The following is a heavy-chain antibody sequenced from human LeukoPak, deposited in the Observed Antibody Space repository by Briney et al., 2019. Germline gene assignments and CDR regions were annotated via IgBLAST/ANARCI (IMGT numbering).Heavy chain of an antibody. D-gene: IGHD4-17*01. Sequence: PGGSLRLSCAASGFTLSSYGMHWVRQAPGKGLEWVAVIWYDGSNKYYADSVKGRFTISRDNSKNTLYLQMNSLRAEDTAVYYCARGDYGDYVGLYYFDYWGQGTLVTVSS. CDR1: GFTLSSYG. J-gene: IGHJ4*02. CDR3: ARGDYGDYVGLYYFDY. CDR2: IWYDGSNK. V-gene: IGHV3-33*01.